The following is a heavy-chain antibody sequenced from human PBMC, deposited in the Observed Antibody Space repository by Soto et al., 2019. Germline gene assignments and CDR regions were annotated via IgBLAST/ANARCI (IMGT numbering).Heavy chain of an antibody. D-gene: IGHD3-3*01. CDR3: ARGFYDLWSGYSQPYFDY. CDR1: GVSISSYY. J-gene: IGHJ4*02. V-gene: IGHV4-59*01. CDR2: IYYSGST. Sequence: KQSQTLSLTCTVSGVSISSYYWSWIRQPPGKGLEWIGYIYYSGSTNYNPSLKSRVTISVDTSKNQFSLKLSSVTAADTAVYYCARGFYDLWSGYSQPYFDYWGQGTLVTVSS.